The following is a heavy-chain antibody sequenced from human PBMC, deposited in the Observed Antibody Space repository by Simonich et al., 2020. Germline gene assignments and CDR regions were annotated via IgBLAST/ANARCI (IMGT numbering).Heavy chain of an antibody. CDR2: INPKSGGT. CDR3: ARGGVQYYYYYMDV. CDR1: GYTFTGYY. Sequence: QVQLVQSGAEVKKPGASVKVSCKASGYTFTGYYMHWVRQAPGPGIEMIGWINPKSGGTKYAQKFQGRVTITRDTSISTAYMELSRLRSDDTAVYYCARGGVQYYYYYMDVWGKGTTVTVSS. V-gene: IGHV1-2*02. J-gene: IGHJ6*03. D-gene: IGHD3-3*01.